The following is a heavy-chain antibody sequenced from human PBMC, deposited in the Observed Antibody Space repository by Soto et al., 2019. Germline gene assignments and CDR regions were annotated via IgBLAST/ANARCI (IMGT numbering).Heavy chain of an antibody. V-gene: IGHV3-23*01. CDR1: GFTFSSYG. Sequence: EMQLLESGGGLVQPGGSLRLSCVASGFTFSSYGMSWVRQAPGKGLEWVAGITGLSGRTDYADSVKGRFTISRDNSNHILYLQLNSRRAADTAIYYCAKQRKYRAYYYPMDVWGQGATVTVSS. CDR3: AKQRKYRAYYYPMDV. J-gene: IGHJ6*02. CDR2: ITGLSGRT. D-gene: IGHD5-18*01.